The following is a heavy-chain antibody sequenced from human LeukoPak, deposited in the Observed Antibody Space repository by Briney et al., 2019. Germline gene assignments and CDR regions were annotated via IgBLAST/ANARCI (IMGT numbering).Heavy chain of an antibody. V-gene: IGHV4-34*01. CDR3: AGFTLFGVDY. CDR1: GGSFSGYY. D-gene: IGHD3-10*01. Sequence: SETLSLTCAVYGGSFSGYYWSWIRQPPGKGLEWIGEINHSGSTNYNPSLKSRVTISVGTSKNQFSLKLSSVTAADTAVYYCAGFTLFGVDYWGQGTLVTVSS. CDR2: INHSGST. J-gene: IGHJ4*02.